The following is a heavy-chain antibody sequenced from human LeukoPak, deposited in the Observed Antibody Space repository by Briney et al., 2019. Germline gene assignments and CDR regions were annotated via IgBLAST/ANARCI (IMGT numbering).Heavy chain of an antibody. CDR1: GFTFSSYA. Sequence: GGSLRLSCAASGFTFSSYAMSWVRQAPGKGLEWVSAISGSGGSTYYADSVEGRFTIPRDNSKNTLYLQMNSLRAEDTAVYYCNYYDSSGYYASDYWGQGTLVTVSS. D-gene: IGHD3-22*01. CDR2: ISGSGGST. J-gene: IGHJ4*02. V-gene: IGHV3-23*01. CDR3: NYYDSSGYYASDY.